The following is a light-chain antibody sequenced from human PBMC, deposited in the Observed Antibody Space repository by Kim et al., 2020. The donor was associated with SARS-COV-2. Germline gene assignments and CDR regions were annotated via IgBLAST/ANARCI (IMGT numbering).Light chain of an antibody. J-gene: IGKJ4*01. CDR1: RTIYSY. CDR3: QQNSETPLT. CDR2: TAS. Sequence: DAQMIQSPSSLSASVGDRVTITCRTSRTIYSYLNWYQQKPGKAPKLLIYTASSLQSGVPSRFSGSGSGTDFTLTISSLQPGDVATYYCQQNSETPLTFGGGTKVDIK. V-gene: IGKV1-39*01.